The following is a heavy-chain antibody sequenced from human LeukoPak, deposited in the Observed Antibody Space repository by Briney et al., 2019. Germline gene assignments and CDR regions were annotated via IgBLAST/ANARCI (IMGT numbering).Heavy chain of an antibody. D-gene: IGHD2-15*01. CDR3: ARLTKGRYCDYIFDY. CDR1: GGSLSNTLHY. V-gene: IGHV4-39*01. J-gene: IGHJ4*02. CDR2: IDYIGSS. Sequence: SGTLSLTCSVSGGSLSNTLHYWGWIRQPPGKGLAWIGNIDYIGSSSYNPSLRSRVTVSVDTPKNQSSLKMRSVPAADTAVYYCARLTKGRYCDYIFDYWGQGSLVTVSS.